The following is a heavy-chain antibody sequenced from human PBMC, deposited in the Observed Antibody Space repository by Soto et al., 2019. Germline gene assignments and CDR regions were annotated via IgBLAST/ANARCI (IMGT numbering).Heavy chain of an antibody. CDR2: INHSGRT. Sequence: QVQLQQWGAGLLKPSETLSLTCAVYGGSFSGYYWSWIRQPPGKGLEWIGEINHSGRTNYNPSLRSRVTISVDTSKNQFSLKLSSVTAADTAVYYCASGGRPRIAAAGCWFDPWGQGTLVTVSS. CDR3: ASGGRPRIAAAGCWFDP. CDR1: GGSFSGYY. D-gene: IGHD6-13*01. V-gene: IGHV4-34*01. J-gene: IGHJ5*02.